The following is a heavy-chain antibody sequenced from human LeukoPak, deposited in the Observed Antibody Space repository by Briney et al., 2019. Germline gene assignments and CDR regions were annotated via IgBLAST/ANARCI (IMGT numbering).Heavy chain of an antibody. CDR1: GFTFSSYE. J-gene: IGHJ3*01. V-gene: IGHV3-48*03. D-gene: IGHD3-10*01. CDR3: AREGTGTD. Sequence: GGSLRLSCAASGFTFSSYEANWVRQAPGKGLEWISYITSTSFTIYYADSVEGRFFISRDNAQSSVTLDMNSLRVEDTGVYYCAREGTGTDWGQGTWVTVSS. CDR2: ITSTSFTI.